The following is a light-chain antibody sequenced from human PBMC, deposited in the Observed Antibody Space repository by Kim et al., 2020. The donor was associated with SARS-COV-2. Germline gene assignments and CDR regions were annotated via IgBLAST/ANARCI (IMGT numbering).Light chain of an antibody. CDR2: YDS. J-gene: IGLJ3*02. CDR3: QVWDSSSDLWV. Sequence: SYELTQAPSVSVAPGKTARITCGGNNIGSKSVHWYQQKPGQAPVLVIYYDSDRPSGIPERFSGSNSGNTATLTISRVEAGDEADYYCQVWDSSSDLWVFGGGTQLTVL. V-gene: IGLV3-21*04. CDR1: NIGSKS.